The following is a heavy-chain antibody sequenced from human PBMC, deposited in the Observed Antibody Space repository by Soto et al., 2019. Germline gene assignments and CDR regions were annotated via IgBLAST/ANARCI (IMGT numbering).Heavy chain of an antibody. D-gene: IGHD2-8*01. CDR1: GYTFTSYY. V-gene: IGHV1-46*01. J-gene: IGHJ1*01. CDR3: ARXGIVLMVYAIEEGYFQH. CDR2: INPSGGST. Sequence: ASVKVSCKASGYTFTSYYMHWVRQAPGQGLEWMGIINPSGGSTSYAQKFQGRVTMTRDTSTSTVYMELSSLRSEDTAVYYCARXGIVLMVYAIEEGYFQHWGQGTLVTVSS.